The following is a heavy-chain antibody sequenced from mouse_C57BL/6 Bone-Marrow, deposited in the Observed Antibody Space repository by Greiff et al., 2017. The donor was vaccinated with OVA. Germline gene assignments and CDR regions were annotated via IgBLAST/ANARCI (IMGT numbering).Heavy chain of an antibody. CDR3: ARELGWYFDV. CDR2: ISYDGSN. D-gene: IGHD4-1*01. V-gene: IGHV3-6*01. Sequence: EVKLVESGPGLVKPSQSLSLTCSVTGYSITSGYYWNWIRQFPGNKLEWMGYISYDGSNNYNPSLKNRISITRDTSKNQFFLKLNSVTTEDTATYYCARELGWYFDVWGTGTTVTVSS. J-gene: IGHJ1*03. CDR1: GYSITSGYY.